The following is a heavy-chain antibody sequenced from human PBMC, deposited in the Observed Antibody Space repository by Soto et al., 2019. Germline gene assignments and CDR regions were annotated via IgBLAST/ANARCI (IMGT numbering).Heavy chain of an antibody. V-gene: IGHV3-30-3*01. CDR1: GFTFSSYA. CDR3: ARGGSSWYGRSYFDY. Sequence: QVQLMESGGGVVQPGRSLRLSCAASGFTFSSYAMHWVRQAPGKGLEWVAVISYDGSNKYYADSVKGRFTISRDNSKNTLYLQMNSLRAEDTAVYYCARGGSSWYGRSYFDYWGQGTLVTVSS. J-gene: IGHJ4*02. D-gene: IGHD6-13*01. CDR2: ISYDGSNK.